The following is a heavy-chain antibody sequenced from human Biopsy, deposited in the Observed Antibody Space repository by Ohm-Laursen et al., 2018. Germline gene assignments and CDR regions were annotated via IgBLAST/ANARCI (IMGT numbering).Heavy chain of an antibody. CDR1: GYAVTEFS. CDR2: FAPENGKT. Sequence: GSSVKVSCKVSGYAVTEFSMHWVRQAPGKGLEWMGGFAPENGKTIYAQKFQGRVTMTEDTSIDTAYMELRSLRSEDTAVYYCAADINVWNVNYWGQGTQVTVSS. CDR3: AADINVWNVNY. J-gene: IGHJ4*02. D-gene: IGHD1-1*01. V-gene: IGHV1-24*01.